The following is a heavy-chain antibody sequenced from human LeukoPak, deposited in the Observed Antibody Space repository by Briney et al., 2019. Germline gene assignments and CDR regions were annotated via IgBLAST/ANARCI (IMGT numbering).Heavy chain of an antibody. CDR2: ISGSGGST. J-gene: IGHJ6*02. D-gene: IGHD3-10*01. V-gene: IGHV3-23*01. CDR3: ARVFGSGTYPDYYGMDV. Sequence: PGGSLRLSCAVSGITLSNYGLSWVRQAPGKGLEWVAGISGSGGSTNYADSVKGRFTISRDNRKNTLYLQMNSLRAEDTALYHCARVFGSGTYPDYYGMDVWGQGTTVTVSS. CDR1: GITLSNYG.